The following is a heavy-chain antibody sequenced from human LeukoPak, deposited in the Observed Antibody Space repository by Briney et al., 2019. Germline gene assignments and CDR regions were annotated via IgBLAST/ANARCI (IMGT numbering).Heavy chain of an antibody. Sequence: PSETLSLTCTVSGGSISSSSYYWGWIRQPPGKGLEWIGSIYYSGSTYYNPSLKSRVTISVDTCKNQFSLKLSSVTAADTAVYYCARDRGTWNDDGFDYWGQGTLVTVSS. J-gene: IGHJ4*02. V-gene: IGHV4-39*07. CDR1: GGSISSSSYY. D-gene: IGHD1-1*01. CDR2: IYYSGST. CDR3: ARDRGTWNDDGFDY.